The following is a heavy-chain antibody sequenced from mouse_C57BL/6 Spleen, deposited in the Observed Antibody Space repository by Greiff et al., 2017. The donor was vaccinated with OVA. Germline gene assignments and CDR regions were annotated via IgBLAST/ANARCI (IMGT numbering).Heavy chain of an antibody. Sequence: EVQLQQSVAELVRPGASVKLSCTASGFNFKNTYMHWVKQRPEQGLEWIGRIDPANGNTKYAPKFQGKATITADTSSNTAYLQLSSLTSEDTAIYYCARSGYDYEFAYWGQGTLVTVSA. CDR3: ARSGYDYEFAY. V-gene: IGHV14-3*01. CDR1: GFNFKNTY. J-gene: IGHJ3*01. CDR2: IDPANGNT. D-gene: IGHD2-4*01.